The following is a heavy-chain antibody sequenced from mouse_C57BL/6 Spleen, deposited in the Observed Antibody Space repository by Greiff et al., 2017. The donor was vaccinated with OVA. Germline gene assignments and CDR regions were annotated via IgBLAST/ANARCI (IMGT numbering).Heavy chain of an antibody. CDR1: GFTFSDYG. V-gene: IGHV5-17*01. D-gene: IGHD2-3*01. Sequence: EVKVVESGGGLVKPGGSLKLSCAASGFTFSDYGMHWVRQAPEKGLEWVAYISSGSSTIYYADTVKGRFTISRDKDKNTLFLQMTSLRSEDTAMYYCARVDGYYGYVDVWGTGTTVTVSS. J-gene: IGHJ1*03. CDR3: ARVDGYYGYVDV. CDR2: ISSGSSTI.